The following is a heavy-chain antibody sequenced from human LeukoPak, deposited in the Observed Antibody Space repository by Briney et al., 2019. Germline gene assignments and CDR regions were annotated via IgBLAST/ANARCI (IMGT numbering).Heavy chain of an antibody. CDR1: GGSFSGYY. CDR2: INHSGST. CDR3: ARALPDSRVEFETNWFDP. D-gene: IGHD3-22*01. Sequence: PSETLSLTCAVYGGSFSGYYWSWIRQPPGKGLEWIGEINHSGSTNYNPSLKSRVTISVDTSKNQFSLKLSSVTAADTAVYFCARALPDSRVEFETNWFDPWGQGTLVTVSS. J-gene: IGHJ5*02. V-gene: IGHV4-34*01.